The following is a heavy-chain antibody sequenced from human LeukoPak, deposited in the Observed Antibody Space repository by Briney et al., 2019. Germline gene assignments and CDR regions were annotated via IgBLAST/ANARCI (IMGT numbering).Heavy chain of an antibody. V-gene: IGHV4-38-2*02. CDR2: IYHSGST. D-gene: IGHD6-19*01. CDR3: ARDASYSSGLYNWFDP. CDR1: GYSISSGYY. Sequence: SETLSLTCTVSGYSISSGYYWGWIRQPPGKGLEWIGSIYHSGSTYYNPSLKSRVTISVDTSKNQFSLKLSSVTAADTAVYYCARDASYSSGLYNWFDPWGQGTLVTVSS. J-gene: IGHJ5*02.